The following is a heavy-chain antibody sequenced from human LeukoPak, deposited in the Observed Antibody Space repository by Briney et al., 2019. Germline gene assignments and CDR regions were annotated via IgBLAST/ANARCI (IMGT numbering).Heavy chain of an antibody. D-gene: IGHD3-10*01. Sequence: ASVKVSCKASGGTFISYAISWVRQAPGQGLEWMGGIIPIFGTANYAQKFQGRVTITTDESTSTAYMELSSLRSEDTAVYYCARGKHYYGSGTGYYYMDVWGKGTTVTVSS. CDR2: IIPIFGTA. CDR3: ARGKHYYGSGTGYYYMDV. CDR1: GGTFISYA. J-gene: IGHJ6*03. V-gene: IGHV1-69*05.